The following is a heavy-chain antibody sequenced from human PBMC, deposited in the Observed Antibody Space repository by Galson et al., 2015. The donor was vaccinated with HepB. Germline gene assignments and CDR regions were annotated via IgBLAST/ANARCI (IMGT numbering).Heavy chain of an antibody. V-gene: IGHV1-8*01. Sequence: VKVSCKASGYTFTSYDINWVRQATGQGLEWMGWMNPNSGNTGYAQKFQGRVTMTRNTSISTAYMELSSLRSEDTAVYYCAREVPAAVYYYYYGMDVWGQGTTVTV. J-gene: IGHJ6*02. CDR3: AREVPAAVYYYYYGMDV. CDR1: GYTFTSYD. CDR2: MNPNSGNT. D-gene: IGHD2-2*01.